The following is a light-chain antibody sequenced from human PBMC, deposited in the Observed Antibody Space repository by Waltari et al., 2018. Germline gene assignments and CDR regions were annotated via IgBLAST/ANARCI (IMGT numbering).Light chain of an antibody. CDR3: QQYNSYSRT. J-gene: IGKJ1*01. V-gene: IGKV1-5*03. CDR2: KSS. Sequence: IQMTQSPSTLSASVGDRVTITCRASQSIDSWWAWYQQRPGKAPKLLIYKSSSLESGVPSRFSCSGSGTEFTLTISILQPDDFAAYYGQQYNSYSRTFGQGTKVEIK. CDR1: QSIDSW.